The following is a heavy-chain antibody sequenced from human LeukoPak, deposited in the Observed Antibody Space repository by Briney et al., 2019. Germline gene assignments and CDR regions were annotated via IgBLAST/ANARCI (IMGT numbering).Heavy chain of an antibody. D-gene: IGHD3-10*01. J-gene: IGHJ4*02. CDR3: ARALYGSGSPS. V-gene: IGHV3-21*01. CDR2: ISSRSSDI. Sequence: PGGSLRLSCAASGFTFSSSSMNWVRQAPGKGLEWVSSISSRSSDIYYEDSVKGRFTISRDNAKNSLYLQMNSLRAEDTAVYYCARALYGSGSPSWGQGTLVTVSS. CDR1: GFTFSSSS.